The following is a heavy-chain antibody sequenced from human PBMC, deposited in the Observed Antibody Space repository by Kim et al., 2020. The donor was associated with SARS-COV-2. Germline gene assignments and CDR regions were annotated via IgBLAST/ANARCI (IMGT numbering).Heavy chain of an antibody. V-gene: IGHV4-34*01. CDR1: GGSFSGDY. J-gene: IGHJ5*02. CDR3: ARGPKLLWFGTYRNWFDP. CDR2: INHSGST. D-gene: IGHD3-10*01. Sequence: SETLSLTCAVYGGSFSGDYWSWIRQPPGKGLEWIGEINHSGSTNYNPSLKSRVTISVDTSKKQFSLKLSSVTAADTAVYYCARGPKLLWFGTYRNWFDPWGQGTLVTVSS.